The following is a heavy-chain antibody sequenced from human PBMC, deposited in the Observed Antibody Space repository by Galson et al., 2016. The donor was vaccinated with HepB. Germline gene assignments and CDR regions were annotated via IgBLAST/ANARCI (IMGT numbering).Heavy chain of an antibody. D-gene: IGHD3-22*01. CDR2: IYHSGST. CDR3: ANYYDTPGYGAFDL. J-gene: IGHJ3*01. Sequence: SETLSLTCAVSGGSISRHTWWSWVRQPPGKGLEWNGEIYHSGSTNYNPSLDSRVTISVDKPKNHISLRLTSLTAADTAIYYCANYYDTPGYGAFDLWGQGTMVTVSS. V-gene: IGHV4-4*02. CDR1: GGSISRHTW.